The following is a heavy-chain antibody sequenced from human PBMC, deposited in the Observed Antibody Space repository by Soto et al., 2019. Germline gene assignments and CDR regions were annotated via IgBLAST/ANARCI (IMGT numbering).Heavy chain of an antibody. CDR2: IYGGGTT. CDR1: GFTVSSKY. CDR3: VQTTGWPGFDF. D-gene: IGHD6-19*01. Sequence: EVQLVESGGGSIQPGGSLRLSCAASGFTVSSKYMTWVRQAPGKGLEWVSVIYGGGTTYYADSVKGRFTISRDNSNNPLYLHMNSLSAEDTAVYYCVQTTGWPGFDFWGQGTLVTVSS. V-gene: IGHV3-53*01. J-gene: IGHJ4*02.